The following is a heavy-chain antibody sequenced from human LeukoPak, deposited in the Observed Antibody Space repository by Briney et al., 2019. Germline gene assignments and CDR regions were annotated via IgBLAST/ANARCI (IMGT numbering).Heavy chain of an antibody. J-gene: IGHJ4*02. D-gene: IGHD6-13*01. V-gene: IGHV3-7*03. CDR3: ARDSGWWRFDF. CDR1: GFTFSSYA. CDR2: IKEDGSEK. Sequence: GGSLRLSCAASGFTFSSYAMNWVRQAPGQGLEWVASIKEDGSEKHYVDSVKGRFTISRDNGKNSLYLQMNSLRAEDTAVYYCARDSGWWRFDFWGQGTLVTVSS.